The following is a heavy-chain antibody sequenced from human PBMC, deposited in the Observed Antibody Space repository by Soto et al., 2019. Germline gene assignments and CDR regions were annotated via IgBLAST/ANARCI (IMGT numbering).Heavy chain of an antibody. CDR3: ARVPRYDFWSYYGMDV. V-gene: IGHV1-18*04. Sequence: QVQLVQSGAEVKKPGASVKVSCKASGYTFTSYGISWVRQAPGQGLEWMGWISAYNGNTNYAQKLQGRVTMTTDTSTSTGYMELRSLRSDDTAVHYCARVPRYDFWSYYGMDVWGQGTTVTVSS. CDR1: GYTFTSYG. CDR2: ISAYNGNT. J-gene: IGHJ6*02. D-gene: IGHD3-3*01.